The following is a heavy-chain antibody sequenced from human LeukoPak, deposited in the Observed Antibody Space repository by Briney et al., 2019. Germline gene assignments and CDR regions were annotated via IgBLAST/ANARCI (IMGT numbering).Heavy chain of an antibody. J-gene: IGHJ4*02. CDR1: GYTLTELS. V-gene: IGHV1-24*01. CDR3: ATGEGYDILTALDY. CDR2: FDPEDGET. D-gene: IGHD3-9*01. Sequence: ASVTVSCKVSGYTLTELSMHWVRQAPGKGLEWMGGFDPEDGETIYAQKFQGRVTMTEDTSTDTAYMELSSLRSEDTAVYYCATGEGYDILTALDYWGQGTLVTVSS.